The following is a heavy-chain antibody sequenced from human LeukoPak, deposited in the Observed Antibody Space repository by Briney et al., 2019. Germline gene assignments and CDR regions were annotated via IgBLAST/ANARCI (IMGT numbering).Heavy chain of an antibody. J-gene: IGHJ4*02. Sequence: GGSLRLSCAASGFXFSSYAMSWVRQAPGKGLEWVADIKEDGSEKYYVDSVKGRFTISRDNAEKSLYLQMSSLRAEDTAVYYCARLKPPVDFWGQGTLVTVSS. CDR2: IKEDGSEK. CDR3: ARLKPPVDF. V-gene: IGHV3-7*04. CDR1: GFXFSSYA.